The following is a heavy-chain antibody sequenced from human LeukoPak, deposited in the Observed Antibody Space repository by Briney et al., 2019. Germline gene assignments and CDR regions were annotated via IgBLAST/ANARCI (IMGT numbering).Heavy chain of an antibody. Sequence: ASVKVSCKASGYTFTSYGISWVRQAPGQGLEWMGWISAYNGNTNYAQKLQGRVTMTTDTSTSTAYMELRSLRSDDTAVYYCARDLAGKYCGGDCFRVGSVWGQGTLVTVSS. V-gene: IGHV1-18*01. CDR2: ISAYNGNT. J-gene: IGHJ4*02. D-gene: IGHD2-21*02. CDR1: GYTFTSYG. CDR3: ARDLAGKYCGGDCFRVGSV.